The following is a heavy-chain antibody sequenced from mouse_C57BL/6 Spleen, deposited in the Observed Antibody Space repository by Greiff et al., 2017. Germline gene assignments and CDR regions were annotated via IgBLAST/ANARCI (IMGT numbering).Heavy chain of an antibody. CDR3: AISRNYLDY. Sequence: VQLKQSGPVLVKPGASVKMSCKASGYTFTDYYMNWVKQSHGKSLEWIGVINPYNGGTSYNQKFKGKATLTVDKSSSTAYMELNSLTSEDSAVYYCAISRNYLDYWGQGTTLTVSS. CDR2: INPYNGGT. J-gene: IGHJ2*01. V-gene: IGHV1-19*01. CDR1: GYTFTDYY.